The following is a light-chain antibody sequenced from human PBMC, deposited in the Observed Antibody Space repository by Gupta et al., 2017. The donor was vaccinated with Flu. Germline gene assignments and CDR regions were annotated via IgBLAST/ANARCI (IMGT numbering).Light chain of an antibody. CDR3: QAWDSNTGV. Sequence: CSGDKLGDKYTSWYQQKPGQSPELVIYQDNKRPSGIPERFSGSNSGNTATLTISGAQAMDEADYYCQAWDSNTGVFGGGTKLTVL. V-gene: IGLV3-1*01. CDR1: KLGDKY. J-gene: IGLJ3*02. CDR2: QDN.